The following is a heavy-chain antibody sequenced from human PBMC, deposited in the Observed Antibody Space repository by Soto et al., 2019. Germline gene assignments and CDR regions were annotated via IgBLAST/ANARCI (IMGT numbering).Heavy chain of an antibody. Sequence: SETLSLTCAVSGGSISSGGYSWSWIRQPPGKGLEWIGYIYHSGSTYYNPSLKSRVTISVDRSKNQFSLKLSSVTAADTAVYYCARVRGKSSSWFDPWGQGTLVTVSS. CDR3: ARVRGKSSSWFDP. CDR1: GGSISSGGYS. V-gene: IGHV4-30-2*01. D-gene: IGHD6-13*01. J-gene: IGHJ5*02. CDR2: IYHSGST.